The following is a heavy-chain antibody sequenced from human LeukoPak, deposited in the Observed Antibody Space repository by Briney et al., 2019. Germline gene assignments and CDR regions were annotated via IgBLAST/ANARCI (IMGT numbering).Heavy chain of an antibody. J-gene: IGHJ6*02. CDR2: ISAYNGNT. Sequence: ASVKVSCKASGYTFTSYGISWVRQAPGQGLEWMGWISAYNGNTNYAQKLQGRVTMTTDTSTSTAYMELRSLRSGDTAVYYCATYGDWNYYYGMDVWGQGTTVTVSS. V-gene: IGHV1-18*01. CDR1: GYTFTSYG. D-gene: IGHD4-17*01. CDR3: ATYGDWNYYYGMDV.